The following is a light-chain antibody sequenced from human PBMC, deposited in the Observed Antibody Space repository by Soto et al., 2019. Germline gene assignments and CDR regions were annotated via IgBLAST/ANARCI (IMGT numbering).Light chain of an antibody. CDR3: QQYGSSLLFS. J-gene: IGKJ3*01. Sequence: EIVLTQSPGTLSLSPGERATLSCRASQSVSSSYLAWYQQKPGQDPRLLIYGASSRATGIPDRFSGSGSGTDFTLTISRLEPEDFAVYYWQQYGSSLLFSFGPGTKVDIK. CDR2: GAS. CDR1: QSVSSSY. V-gene: IGKV3-20*01.